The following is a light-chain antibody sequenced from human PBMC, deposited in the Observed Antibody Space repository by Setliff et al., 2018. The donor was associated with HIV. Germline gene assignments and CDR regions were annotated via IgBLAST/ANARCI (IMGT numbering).Light chain of an antibody. CDR3: SSYINTFI. CDR1: TSDIGAYTY. Sequence: QSVLTQPASVSGSPGQSITLSCTGTTSDIGAYTYVSWYRQHPGKAPQLIIYDVDKRPSGASHRFSGSKSGNTASLTISGLQAEDEADYFCSSYINTFIFGGGTKVTVL. J-gene: IGLJ1*01. V-gene: IGLV2-14*03. CDR2: DVD.